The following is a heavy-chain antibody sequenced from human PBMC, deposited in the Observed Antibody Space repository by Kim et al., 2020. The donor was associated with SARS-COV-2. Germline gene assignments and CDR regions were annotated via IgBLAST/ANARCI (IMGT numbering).Heavy chain of an antibody. CDR1: GFTFSSYA. V-gene: IGHV3-30*04. Sequence: GGSLRLSCAASGFTFSSYAMHWVRQAPGKGLEWVAVISYDGSNKYYADSVKGRFTISRDNSKNTLYLQMNSLRAEDTAVYYCARARKKQQLVHYFDYWGQRTLVTVSS. CDR3: ARARKKQQLVHYFDY. CDR2: ISYDGSNK. J-gene: IGHJ4*02. D-gene: IGHD6-13*01.